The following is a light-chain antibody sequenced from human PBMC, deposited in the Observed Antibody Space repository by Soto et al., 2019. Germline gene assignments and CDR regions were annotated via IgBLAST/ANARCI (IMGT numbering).Light chain of an antibody. Sequence: IVMTQSPATLSVSPGERATLSCRASQSVSSYLAWYQQKPGQAPRLLIYGASTRATGIPARFSGSGSGTEFTLTISSLQSEDFAVYYCQQYNNWPLWTFGQGTKVDIK. CDR2: GAS. CDR1: QSVSSY. CDR3: QQYNNWPLWT. V-gene: IGKV3-15*01. J-gene: IGKJ1*01.